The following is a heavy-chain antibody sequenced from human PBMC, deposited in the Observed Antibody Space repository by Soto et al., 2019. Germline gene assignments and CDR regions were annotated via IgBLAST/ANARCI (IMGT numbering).Heavy chain of an antibody. CDR1: GLTFSSYA. Sequence: GGSLRLSCAASGLTFSSYAMHWVRQAPGKGLEWVAVISYDGSNKYYADSVKGRFTISRDNSKNPLYLQMNSLRAEDTAVYYCARDGGGQQLVLPRIYYYYYYGMDVWGQGTTVTVSS. CDR2: ISYDGSNK. J-gene: IGHJ6*02. D-gene: IGHD6-6*01. V-gene: IGHV3-30-3*01. CDR3: ARDGGGQQLVLPRIYYYYYYGMDV.